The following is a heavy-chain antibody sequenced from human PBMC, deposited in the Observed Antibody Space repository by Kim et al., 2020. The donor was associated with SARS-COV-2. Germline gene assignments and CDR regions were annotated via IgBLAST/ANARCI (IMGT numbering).Heavy chain of an antibody. CDR1: GGSFSGYY. CDR2: INHSGST. V-gene: IGHV4-34*01. CDR3: ARGRGRGDAFDI. J-gene: IGHJ3*02. Sequence: SETLSLTCAVYGGSFSGYYWSWIRQPPGKGLEWIGEINHSGSTNYNPSLKSRVTISVDTSKNQFSLKLSSVTAADTAVYYCARGRGRGDAFDIWGQGTMVTVSS. D-gene: IGHD3-10*01.